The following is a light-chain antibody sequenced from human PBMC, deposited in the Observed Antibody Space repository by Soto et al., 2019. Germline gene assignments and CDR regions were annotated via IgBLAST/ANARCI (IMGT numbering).Light chain of an antibody. CDR3: PQYRGSPIS. Sequence: EIVLTQSPGTLSLSPGERVTLSGRASQTVTSSYLGWYHQKPGQAPRLLIYGASSRASGVPDRFSGSGSGTNFTVNTITLEPEDWTVDDCPQYRGSPISFGPGTQVDIE. J-gene: IGKJ3*01. CDR2: GAS. CDR1: QTVTSSY. V-gene: IGKV3-20*01.